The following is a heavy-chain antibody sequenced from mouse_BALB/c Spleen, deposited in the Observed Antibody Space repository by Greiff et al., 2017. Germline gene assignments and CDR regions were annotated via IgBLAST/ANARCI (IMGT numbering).Heavy chain of an antibody. J-gene: IGHJ4*01. CDR3: TRKGAYYYGSSYYAMDY. D-gene: IGHD1-1*01. V-gene: IGHV6-6*02. Sequence: EVKVEASGGGFVQPGGSMKLSCVASGFTFSNYWMNWVRQSPEKGLEWVAEIRLKSNNYATHYAKSVKGRFTISRDDSQISVYLQMNNLRAEDTGIYYCTRKGAYYYGSSYYAMDYWGQGTSVTVSS. CDR2: IRLKSNNYAT. CDR1: GFTFSNYW.